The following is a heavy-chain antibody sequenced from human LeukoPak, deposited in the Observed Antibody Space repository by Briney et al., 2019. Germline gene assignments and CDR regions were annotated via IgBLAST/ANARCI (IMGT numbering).Heavy chain of an antibody. J-gene: IGHJ2*01. V-gene: IGHV4-4*07. D-gene: IGHD3-22*01. CDR1: GGSISSYY. CDR2: IHSSGRT. CDR3: ARVTMIVGGDGWYFDL. Sequence: PSETLSLTCTVFGGSISSYYWSWIRQPAGKGLEWIGRIHSSGRTNYNPSLKSRVTMSVDTSKNQFSLKLSSVTAADTAVYYCARVTMIVGGDGWYFDLWGRGTLVTVSS.